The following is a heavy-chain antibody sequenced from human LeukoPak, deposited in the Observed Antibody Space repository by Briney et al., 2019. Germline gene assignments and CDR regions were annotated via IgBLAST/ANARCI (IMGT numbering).Heavy chain of an antibody. Sequence: GGSLRLSCAASGFTFSYYSTNWLRQAPGKGLEWVSSISSSSSYIYYADSVKGRFTISRDNAKSSLYLQMNSLRAEDTAVYYCARGSGYDLSDIDYWGQGTLVTVSS. CDR3: ARGSGYDLSDIDY. J-gene: IGHJ4*02. D-gene: IGHD5-12*01. V-gene: IGHV3-21*01. CDR1: GFTFSYYS. CDR2: ISSSSSYI.